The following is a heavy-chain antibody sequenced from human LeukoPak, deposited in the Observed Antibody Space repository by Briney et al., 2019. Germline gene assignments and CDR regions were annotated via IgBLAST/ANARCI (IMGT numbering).Heavy chain of an antibody. CDR3: ARELGGTKTGGFDI. CDR1: GFRFSYHD. CDR2: IGAAGAHT. V-gene: IGHV3-64*02. J-gene: IGHJ3*02. Sequence: PGGSLSLSCAASGFRFSYHDMHWVRQAAGRGLEFVSSIGAAGAHTFYADSVKGRFTISRDNFQSTMYLQMDGLRPEDSAVYYCARELGGTKTGGFDIWGQGTVVTVSS. D-gene: IGHD1-14*01.